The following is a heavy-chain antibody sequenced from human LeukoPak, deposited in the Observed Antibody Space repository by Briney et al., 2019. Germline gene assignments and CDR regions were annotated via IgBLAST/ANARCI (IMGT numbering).Heavy chain of an antibody. V-gene: IGHV4-38-2*01. Sequence: PSETLSLTCAVSGYSISSGYYGGWSRQPPGEGVEWIGSIYDSGSTYYNPWVKSRYTISVDTSKNYVCLRLSSVTAADTAVYYCARHYARGYSYGYFDYWGQGTLVTVSS. D-gene: IGHD5-18*01. CDR2: IYDSGST. CDR1: GYSISSGYY. J-gene: IGHJ4*02. CDR3: ARHYARGYSYGYFDY.